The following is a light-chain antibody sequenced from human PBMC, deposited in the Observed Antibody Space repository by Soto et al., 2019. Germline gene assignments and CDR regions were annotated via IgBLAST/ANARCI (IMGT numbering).Light chain of an antibody. J-gene: IGKJ1*01. CDR3: PQDYNYPRT. V-gene: IGKV1-6*01. Sequence: AIQMTQSPSSLSSSVGDRVTITCRASQGIRNDLGWYQQKPGKAPKLLIYAASSLQSVVPSRFSGSGSGTDFTLTISSLQPEDFATYYCPQDYNYPRTFGQGTKVEIK. CDR1: QGIRND. CDR2: AAS.